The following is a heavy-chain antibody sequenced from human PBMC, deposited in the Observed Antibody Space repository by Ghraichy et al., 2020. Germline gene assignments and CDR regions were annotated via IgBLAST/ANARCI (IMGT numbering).Heavy chain of an antibody. CDR2: YYRDGRT. Sequence: GGSLRLSCAASGVIVSSEFMTWVRQAPGKGLEWVSVYYRDGRTSYSDSVKGRFIMSRDSSKNTVDLQMNSLRAEDTAVYYCARGTGTYLDLIYFQDWGQGTLVNVSS. CDR3: ARGTGTYLDLIYFQD. V-gene: IGHV3-53*01. D-gene: IGHD1-26*01. J-gene: IGHJ1*01. CDR1: GVIVSSEF.